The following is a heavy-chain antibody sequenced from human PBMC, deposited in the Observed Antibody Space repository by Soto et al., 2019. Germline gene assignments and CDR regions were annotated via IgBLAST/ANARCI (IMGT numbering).Heavy chain of an antibody. CDR2: LYSSDGT. D-gene: IGHD4-17*01. CDR3: ATWPLREQAFAL. Sequence: DVQLEESGGGLIQPGGSLRLSCAASGFSFSGKNYLTWVRQAPGKGLECVSALYSSDGTYYADSVKGRFTVSRDNSKNTFYLQLPSLTPDDTALSICATWPLREQAFALWGLGKMVTVSS. J-gene: IGHJ3*01. V-gene: IGHV3-53*01. CDR1: GFSFSGKNY.